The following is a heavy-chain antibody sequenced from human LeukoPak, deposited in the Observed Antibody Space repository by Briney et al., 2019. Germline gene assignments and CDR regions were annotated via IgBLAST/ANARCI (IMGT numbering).Heavy chain of an antibody. D-gene: IGHD6-13*01. CDR3: ASIGYSSTWQLNWYFDL. V-gene: IGHV4-39*01. CDR1: GGSISSSSYS. Sequence: SETLSLTCTVSGGSISSSSYSWGWIRQPPGKGLEWIGSIYYSGTTYYNPSLKSRVTISVDTSKNQFSLKLSSVTAADTAIYYCASIGYSSTWQLNWYFDLWGRGTLVTVSS. J-gene: IGHJ2*01. CDR2: IYYSGTT.